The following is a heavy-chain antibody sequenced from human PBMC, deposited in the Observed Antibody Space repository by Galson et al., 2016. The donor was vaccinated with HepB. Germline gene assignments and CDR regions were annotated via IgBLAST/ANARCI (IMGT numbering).Heavy chain of an antibody. V-gene: IGHV2-5*02. J-gene: IGHJ4*02. CDR2: IFWDGDR. Sequence: PALVKPTQTLTLACTFSGFSLTTNGVGVGWIRQPPGKALEWLAVIFWDGDRHFSPSLQTRLTITKDNPKSQVVLTMTNMDPVDTATYYCARLAWGGFDNTGTKYLFDIWGQGTLVTVSA. CDR3: ARLAWGGFDNTGTKYLFDI. CDR1: GFSLTTNGVG. D-gene: IGHD1-14*01.